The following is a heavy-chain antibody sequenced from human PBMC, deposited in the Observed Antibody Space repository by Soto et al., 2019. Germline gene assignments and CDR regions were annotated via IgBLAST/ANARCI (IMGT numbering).Heavy chain of an antibody. J-gene: IGHJ4*02. CDR1: GFTFSSYA. CDR2: ISGSGGST. D-gene: IGHD3-10*01. CDR3: AKGVHYYGSGSYSDY. V-gene: IGHV3-23*01. Sequence: GSLRLSCAASGFTFSSYAMSWVRQAPGKGLEWVSAISGSGGSTYYADSVKGRFTISRDNSKNTLYLQMNSLRAEDTAVYYCAKGVHYYGSGSYSDYWGQGTLVTVSS.